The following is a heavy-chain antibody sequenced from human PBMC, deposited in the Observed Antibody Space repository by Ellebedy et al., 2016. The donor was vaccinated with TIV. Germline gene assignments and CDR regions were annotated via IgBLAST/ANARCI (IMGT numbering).Heavy chain of an antibody. CDR3: ARDYRPVAAAGTGPRAEYFQH. D-gene: IGHD6-13*01. J-gene: IGHJ1*01. V-gene: IGHV1-3*01. CDR1: GYTFTSYA. CDR2: INAGNGNT. Sequence: AASVKVSCKASGYTFTSYAMHWVRQAPGQRLEWMGWINAGNGNTKYSQKFQGRVTITRDTSASTAYMELSSLRSEDTAVYYCARDYRPVAAAGTGPRAEYFQHWGQGTLVTVSS.